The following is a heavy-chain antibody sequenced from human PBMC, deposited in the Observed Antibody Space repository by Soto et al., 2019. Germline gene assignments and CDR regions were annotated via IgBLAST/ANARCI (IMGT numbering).Heavy chain of an antibody. V-gene: IGHV3-23*01. CDR2: ISGSGGST. CDR1: GFTFSSYA. J-gene: IGHJ6*02. CDR3: ARTRSAWSDFHYYSLDV. D-gene: IGHD1-26*01. Sequence: GGSLRLSCAASGFTFSSYAMSWVRQAPGKXLEWVSAISGSGGSTYYADSVKGRFTISRDNSKNTLYLQMNSLRAEDTAVYYCARTRSAWSDFHYYSLDVWGQGTTVTVSS.